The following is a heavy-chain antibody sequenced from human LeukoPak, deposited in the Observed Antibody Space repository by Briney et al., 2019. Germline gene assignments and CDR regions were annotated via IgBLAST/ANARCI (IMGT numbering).Heavy chain of an antibody. Sequence: SETLSLTCTVSGGSISSYYWSWIRQPPGKGLEWIGYIYYSGSTNYNPSLKSRVTISVDTSKNQFSLKLSSVTAADTAVYYCAAAADLWYFDYWGQGTLVTVSS. CDR1: GGSISSYY. CDR2: IYYSGST. CDR3: AAAADLWYFDY. D-gene: IGHD6-13*01. V-gene: IGHV4-59*01. J-gene: IGHJ4*02.